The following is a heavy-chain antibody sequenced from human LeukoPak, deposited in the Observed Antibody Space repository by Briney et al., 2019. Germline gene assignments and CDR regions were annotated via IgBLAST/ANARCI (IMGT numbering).Heavy chain of an antibody. CDR3: ARDDDSSGYDY. CDR2: ISAYNGNT. J-gene: IGHJ4*02. Sequence: ASVKVSCKASGYTFTSYGISWVRQAPGQGLEWMGWISAYNGNTNYAQKLQGRVTMTRDTSISTAYMELSRLRSDDTAVYYCARDDDSSGYDYWGQGTLVTVSS. V-gene: IGHV1-18*01. D-gene: IGHD3-22*01. CDR1: GYTFTSYG.